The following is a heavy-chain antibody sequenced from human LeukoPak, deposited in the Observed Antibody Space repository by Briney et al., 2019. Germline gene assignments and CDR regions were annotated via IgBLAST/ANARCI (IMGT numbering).Heavy chain of an antibody. J-gene: IGHJ4*02. CDR2: IYYSGST. D-gene: IGHD3-16*02. CDR3: ASDKSSPHYFDF. Sequence: ASETLSLTCTVSGGSISSYYWSWIRQPPGKGLEWIGYIYYSGSTNYNPSLRSRVTISVDTAKNQFFLKLSSVTAADTAVYYCASDKSSPHYFDFWGQGTLVTVSS. V-gene: IGHV4-59*01. CDR1: GGSISSYY.